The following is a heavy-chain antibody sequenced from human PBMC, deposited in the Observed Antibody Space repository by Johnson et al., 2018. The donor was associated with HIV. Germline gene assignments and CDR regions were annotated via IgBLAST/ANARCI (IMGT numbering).Heavy chain of an antibody. CDR3: ARPGIAVAAAPDDDAFDI. Sequence: QVQLVESGGGVVQPGGSLRLSCAASGFTFSGYGMHWVRQAPGKGLEWVAVISYDGSNKYYADSVKGRFTISRDNSKNTLYLQMNSLRAEDTAVYYCARPGIAVAAAPDDDAFDIWGQGTMVTVSS. J-gene: IGHJ3*02. D-gene: IGHD6-19*01. CDR1: GFTFSGYG. CDR2: ISYDGSNK. V-gene: IGHV3-30*19.